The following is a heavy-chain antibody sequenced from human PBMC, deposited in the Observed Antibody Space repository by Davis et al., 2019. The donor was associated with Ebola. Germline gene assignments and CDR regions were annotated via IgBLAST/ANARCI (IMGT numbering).Heavy chain of an antibody. D-gene: IGHD6-19*01. CDR2: IYPGDSNT. V-gene: IGHV5-51*01. Sequence: GESLKISCKGSGYSFTTYWITWVRQMPGTGLEWMGIIYPGDSNTRYSPSFQGQVAISADKSISTAYLQWSSLKASDTAMYYCARRSSGWSYFDYWGKGTLVTVSS. CDR1: GYSFTTYW. J-gene: IGHJ4*02. CDR3: ARRSSGWSYFDY.